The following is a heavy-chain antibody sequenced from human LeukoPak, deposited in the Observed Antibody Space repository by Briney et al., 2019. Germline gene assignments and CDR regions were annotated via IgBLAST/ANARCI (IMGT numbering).Heavy chain of an antibody. V-gene: IGHV1-18*01. CDR3: ARGPLYGDYYCDF. Sequence: ASVKVSCKASNYTFIDYTINWVRQAPGQGLEWMGWISPKNGDTNPAQRFQGRVTMTTETSTTTAYMDLRNLTSDDTAVYFCARGPLYGDYYCDFWGQGTLVTVSS. CDR1: NYTFIDYT. J-gene: IGHJ4*02. D-gene: IGHD4-17*01. CDR2: ISPKNGDT.